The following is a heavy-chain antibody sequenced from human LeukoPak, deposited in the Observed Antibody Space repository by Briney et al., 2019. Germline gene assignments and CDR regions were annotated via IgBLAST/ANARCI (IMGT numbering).Heavy chain of an antibody. CDR1: EFTFSSYT. Sequence: GGSLRLSCAASEFTFSSYTMHWVRQAPGKGLEWVAVISYDGSNKYYADSVKGRFTISRDNSKNTLYLQMNSLRAEDTAVYYCAKIAGSGSYQVDYWGQGTLVTVSS. V-gene: IGHV3-30*18. CDR3: AKIAGSGSYQVDY. CDR2: ISYDGSNK. J-gene: IGHJ4*02. D-gene: IGHD1-26*01.